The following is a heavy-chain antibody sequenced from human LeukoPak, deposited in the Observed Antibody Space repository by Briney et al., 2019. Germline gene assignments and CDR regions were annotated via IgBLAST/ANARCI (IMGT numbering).Heavy chain of an antibody. CDR1: GRFTFSSYS. J-gene: IGHJ4*02. D-gene: IGHD1-14*01. V-gene: IGHV3-21*01. CDR3: TRYNNDHFDY. CDR2: ITTTSGYI. Sequence: GGSLRLSCAASGRFTFSSYSMNWVRQAPGKGLEWVAAITTTSGYINYADSVKGRFAISRDNSTNTMSVQMDDLRAEDTAVYYCTRYNNDHFDYWGQGTLVTVSS.